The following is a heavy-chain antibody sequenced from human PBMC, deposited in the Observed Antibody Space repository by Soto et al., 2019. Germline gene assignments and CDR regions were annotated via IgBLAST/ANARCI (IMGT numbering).Heavy chain of an antibody. CDR3: AKIVSFGYRENGMDV. CDR1: GFTFSSYG. D-gene: IGHD3-10*01. J-gene: IGHJ6*02. Sequence: GGSLRLSCAASGFTFSSYGMHWVRQAPGKGLEWVAVISYDGSNKYYADSVKGRFTISRDNSKNTLYLQMNSLRAEDTAVYYCAKIVSFGYRENGMDVWGQGTTVTVSS. V-gene: IGHV3-30*18. CDR2: ISYDGSNK.